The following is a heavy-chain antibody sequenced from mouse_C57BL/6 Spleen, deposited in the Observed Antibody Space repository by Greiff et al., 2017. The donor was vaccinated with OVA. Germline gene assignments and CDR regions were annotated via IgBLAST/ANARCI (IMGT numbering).Heavy chain of an antibody. Sequence: QVQLQQSGPELVKPGASVKISCKASGYAFSSSWMNWVKQRPGKGLEWIGRIYPGDGDTNYNGKFKGKATLTADKSSSTAYMQLSSLTSEAAAVYMCARSVAQEYWGQGTTLTGSA. CDR1: GYAFSSSW. CDR2: IYPGDGDT. J-gene: IGHJ2*01. CDR3: ARSVAQEY. D-gene: IGHD1-1*01. V-gene: IGHV1-82*01.